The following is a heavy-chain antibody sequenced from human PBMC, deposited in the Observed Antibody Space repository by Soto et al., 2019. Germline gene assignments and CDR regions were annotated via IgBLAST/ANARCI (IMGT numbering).Heavy chain of an antibody. D-gene: IGHD3-10*01. J-gene: IGHJ6*02. Sequence: EVQLVESGGGLVKPGGSLRLSCAASGFTFSSYSMNWVRQAPGKGLEWVSSISSSSSYIYYADSVKGRFTISRDNAKNSLYLQMNSLRAEDTAVYYCAYARADYYGIDVWGQGTTVTVSS. CDR2: ISSSSSYI. CDR1: GFTFSSYS. CDR3: AYARADYYGIDV. V-gene: IGHV3-21*01.